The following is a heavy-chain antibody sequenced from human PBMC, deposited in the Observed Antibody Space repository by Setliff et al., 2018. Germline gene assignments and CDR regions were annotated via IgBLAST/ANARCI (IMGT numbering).Heavy chain of an antibody. V-gene: IGHV3-11*01. D-gene: IGHD3-16*01. J-gene: IGHJ4*02. CDR3: ARTTGYRLEGDFDY. CDR1: GFTFSNYY. Sequence: PGGSLRLSCAASGFTFSNYYMTWIRQAPGKGLEWISYIHDSGNPTYYADSVKGRFTASRDNAKNSLYLQMTSLRAEDTAIYYCARTTGYRLEGDFDYWGQGTLVTVSS. CDR2: IHDSGNPT.